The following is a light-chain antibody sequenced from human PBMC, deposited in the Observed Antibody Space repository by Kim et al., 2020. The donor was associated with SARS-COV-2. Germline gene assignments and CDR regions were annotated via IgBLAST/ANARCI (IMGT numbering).Light chain of an antibody. CDR2: EVS. Sequence: QSALTQPASVSGSPGQSITISCTGTSSDVGTYMLVSWYQQHPGKAPKLMIYEVSKRPSGVSNRFSASKSGNTASLTISGLQPEDEGDYYCCSYAGSSIVVFGGGTQLTVL. J-gene: IGLJ2*01. V-gene: IGLV2-23*02. CDR1: SSDVGTYML. CDR3: CSYAGSSIVV.